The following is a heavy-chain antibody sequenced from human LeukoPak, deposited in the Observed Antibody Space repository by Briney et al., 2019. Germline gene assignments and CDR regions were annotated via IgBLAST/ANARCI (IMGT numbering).Heavy chain of an antibody. J-gene: IGHJ5*02. D-gene: IGHD3-3*01. CDR1: GYTFTNFG. CDR2: ISGYNGDT. V-gene: IGHV1-18*04. CDR3: ARDLEDTDYDFWSSYWGSKILDS. Sequence: ASVKVSCKASGYTFTNFGISWVRQAPGQGLEWLGCISGYNGDTTYAQKFQGRVTMTTDTPTSTAYLDLRSLRSDDTAVYFCARDLEDTDYDFWSSYWGSKILDSWGQGTLVTVSS.